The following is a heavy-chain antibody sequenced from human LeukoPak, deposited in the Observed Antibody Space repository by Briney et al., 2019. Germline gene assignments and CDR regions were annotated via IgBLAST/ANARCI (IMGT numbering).Heavy chain of an antibody. CDR1: GYSFTGYY. J-gene: IGHJ4*02. CDR3: ARRPTYYDSSGLDY. Sequence: ASVKVSCKASGYSFTGYYMHWVRQAPGQGLEWMGWINPYSGGTNYAQKFQGRVTMTRDTSISTAYMELSRLRSDDTAVYYCARRPTYYDSSGLDYWGQGTLVTVSS. CDR2: INPYSGGT. V-gene: IGHV1-2*02. D-gene: IGHD3-22*01.